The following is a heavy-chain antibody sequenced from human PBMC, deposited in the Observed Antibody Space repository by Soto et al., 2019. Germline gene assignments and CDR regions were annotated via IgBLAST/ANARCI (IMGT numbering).Heavy chain of an antibody. Sequence: PGGSLRLSCAASGFTFSNAWMSWVRQAPGKGLEWVGFIRSKAYGGTTEYAASVKGRFTISRDDSKSIAYLQMNSLKTEDTAVYYCTRALRDAHRPYDTTPALGKPALGYCREGTL. V-gene: IGHV3-49*04. D-gene: IGHD3-3*01. J-gene: IGHJ4*02. CDR2: IRSKAYGGTT. CDR3: TRALRDAHRPYDTTPALGKPALGY. CDR1: GFTFSNAW.